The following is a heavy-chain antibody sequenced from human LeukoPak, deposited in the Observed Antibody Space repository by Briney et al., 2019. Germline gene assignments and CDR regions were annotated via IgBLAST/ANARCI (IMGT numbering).Heavy chain of an antibody. J-gene: IGHJ4*02. CDR3: ASGGGWVFNN. CDR2: INQDGSEK. V-gene: IGHV3-7*01. CDR1: GFPFISHW. D-gene: IGHD6-19*01. Sequence: GGALRLSCAASGFPFISHWLSWFRQSPGRGLEWVAHINQDGSEKYYVDSVKGRFTISRDNARNSQYLQMNSLRAEDTAVYYCASGGGWVFNNWGQGTLVTVSS.